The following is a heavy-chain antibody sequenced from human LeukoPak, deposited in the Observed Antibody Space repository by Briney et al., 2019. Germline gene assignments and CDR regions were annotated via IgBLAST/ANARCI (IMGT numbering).Heavy chain of an antibody. CDR3: ARGEWIQLWRPIDY. Sequence: ASVKVSCKASGYTFTSYDINWVRQATGQGLEWMGWMNPNSGNTGYAQKFQGRVTMTRNTSISTAYMELSSLRSEDTAVYYCARGEWIQLWRPIDYWGQGTLVTVSS. J-gene: IGHJ4*02. D-gene: IGHD5-18*01. CDR2: MNPNSGNT. CDR1: GYTFTSYD. V-gene: IGHV1-8*01.